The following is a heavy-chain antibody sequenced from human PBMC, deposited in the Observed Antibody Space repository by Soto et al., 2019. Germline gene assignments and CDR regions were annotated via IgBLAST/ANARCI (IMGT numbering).Heavy chain of an antibody. CDR1: GYSFTSYW. CDR2: IYPGDSDT. V-gene: IGHV5-51*01. D-gene: IGHD3-16*01. CDR3: ARTAAMITFGGVMIDWFDP. Sequence: GESLKISCKGSGYSFTSYWIGWVRQMPGKGLEWMGIIYPGDSDTRYSPSFQVQVTISADKSISTAYLQWSSLKASDTAMYYCARTAAMITFGGVMIDWFDPWGQGTLVTVSS. J-gene: IGHJ5*02.